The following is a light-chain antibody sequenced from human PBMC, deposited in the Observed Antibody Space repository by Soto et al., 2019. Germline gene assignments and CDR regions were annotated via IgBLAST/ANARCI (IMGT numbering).Light chain of an antibody. V-gene: IGKV3-15*01. CDR3: QQRGKWPST. CDR2: GIS. CDR1: RSVSTN. J-gene: IGKJ2*02. Sequence: EIVMTQSPATLSVSPGERATLSCRASRSVSTNFAWYQQNPGQAPRLLIYGISTRATGVPTRFSGSGSGTEFTLTITSLEPEDFAVYFCQQRGKWPSTFGPGTKVEMK.